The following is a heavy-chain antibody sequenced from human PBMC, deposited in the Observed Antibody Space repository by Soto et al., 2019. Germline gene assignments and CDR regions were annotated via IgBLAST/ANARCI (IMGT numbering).Heavy chain of an antibody. V-gene: IGHV4-34*01. J-gene: IGHJ6*02. Sequence: SETLSLTCAVYGESFSNHYWTWIRQSPGKGLEWVGEINYSGSTRYNWSLGSRVTISVDTSKNQFSLMVTSVTAEDTAVYYCARGVVYRDVGLAHGMDVWGQGTTVTVSS. CDR3: ARGVVYRDVGLAHGMDV. CDR1: GESFSNHY. CDR2: INYSGST. D-gene: IGHD3-22*01.